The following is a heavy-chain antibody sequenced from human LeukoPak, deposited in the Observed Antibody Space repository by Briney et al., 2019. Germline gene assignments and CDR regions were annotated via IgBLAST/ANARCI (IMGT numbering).Heavy chain of an antibody. V-gene: IGHV3-30*02. Sequence: GGFLRLSCVASEFTFSSYGMHWVRQAPGKGLEWVAFIRYDGSNKYYADSVKGRFTISRDNSKDMLYLQMNSLRAEDTAVYYCAKGWEAYCGGDCYSAFDYWGQGTLVTVSS. J-gene: IGHJ4*02. CDR2: IRYDGSNK. D-gene: IGHD2-21*01. CDR1: EFTFSSYG. CDR3: AKGWEAYCGGDCYSAFDY.